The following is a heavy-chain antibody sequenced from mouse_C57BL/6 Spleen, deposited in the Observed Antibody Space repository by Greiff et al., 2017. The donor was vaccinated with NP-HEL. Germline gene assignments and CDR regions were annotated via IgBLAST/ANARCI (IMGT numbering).Heavy chain of an antibody. CDR3: VRDITGGVPFAY. Sequence: DVHLVESGGGLVQPKGSLKLSCAASGFTFNTYAMHWVRQAPGKGLEWVARIRSKSSNYATYYADSVKDRFTISRDDSQSMLYLQMNNLKTEDTAMYYCVRDITGGVPFAYWGQGTLVTVSA. CDR2: IRSKSSNYAT. D-gene: IGHD4-1*01. J-gene: IGHJ3*01. V-gene: IGHV10-3*01. CDR1: GFTFNTYA.